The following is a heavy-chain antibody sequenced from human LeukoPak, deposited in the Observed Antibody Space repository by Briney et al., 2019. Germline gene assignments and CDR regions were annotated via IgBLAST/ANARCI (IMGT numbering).Heavy chain of an antibody. CDR2: ISSSGSTI. CDR1: GFTFSDYY. Sequence: GGSLRLSCAASGFTFSDYYMSWIRQAPGKGLEWVSYISSSGSTIYYADSVKDRFTISRDNAKNSLYLQMNSLRAEDTAVYYCARVEDSGSYFDYWGQGTLVTVSS. CDR3: ARVEDSGSYFDY. V-gene: IGHV3-11*01. J-gene: IGHJ4*02. D-gene: IGHD3-10*01.